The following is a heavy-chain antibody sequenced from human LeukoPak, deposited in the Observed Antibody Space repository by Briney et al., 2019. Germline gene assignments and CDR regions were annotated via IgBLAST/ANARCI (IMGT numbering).Heavy chain of an antibody. D-gene: IGHD4-17*01. J-gene: IGHJ4*02. CDR2: ISSSGSTI. Sequence: GGSLRLSCAASGFTFSSYAMHWVRQAPGKGLEWVSYISSSGSTIYYADSVKGRFTISRDNAKNSLYLQMNSLTAEDTAVYYCARDLDYGDYGGDYWGQGTLVTVSS. CDR1: GFTFSSYA. CDR3: ARDLDYGDYGGDY. V-gene: IGHV3-48*04.